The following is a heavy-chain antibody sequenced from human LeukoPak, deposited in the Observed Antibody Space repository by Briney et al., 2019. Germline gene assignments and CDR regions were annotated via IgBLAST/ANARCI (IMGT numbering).Heavy chain of an antibody. Sequence: GGSLRLSCAASGFTFSSYGMHWVRQAPGKGLEWVAVIWYDGSNKYYADSVKGRFTISRDNSKNTLYLQRNSLRAEDTAVYYCARASSSSLFDYWGQGTLVTVSS. CDR1: GFTFSSYG. V-gene: IGHV3-33*01. D-gene: IGHD6-6*01. J-gene: IGHJ4*02. CDR2: IWYDGSNK. CDR3: ARASSSSLFDY.